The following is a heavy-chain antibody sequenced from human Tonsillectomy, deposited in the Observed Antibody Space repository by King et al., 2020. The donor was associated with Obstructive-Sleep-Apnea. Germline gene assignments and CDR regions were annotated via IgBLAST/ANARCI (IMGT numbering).Heavy chain of an antibody. CDR3: ARDPVPDRWNWFDP. CDR2: INSDGSST. CDR1: GFTFSSYW. Sequence: VQLVESGGGLVQPGGSLRLSFAASGFTFSSYWMHWVLQAPGKGLVWVSRINSDGSSTSYADSVKGRFTISRDNAKNTLYLQMNSLRAEDTAVYYCARDPVPDRWNWFDPWGQGTLVTVSS. D-gene: IGHD4-23*01. J-gene: IGHJ5*02. V-gene: IGHV3-74*01.